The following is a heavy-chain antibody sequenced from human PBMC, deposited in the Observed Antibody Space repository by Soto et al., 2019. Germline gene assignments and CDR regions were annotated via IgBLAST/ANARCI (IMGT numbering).Heavy chain of an antibody. D-gene: IGHD2-8*01. Sequence: SVKVSCKASGGTFSSYAISWVRQAPGQGLEWMGGIIPIFGTANYAQKFQGRVTITADESTSTAYMELSSLRSEDTAVYYCARDRCTNGVCYIPPFYYYYYYGMDVWGQGTTVTVSS. CDR3: ARDRCTNGVCYIPPFYYYYYYGMDV. V-gene: IGHV1-69*13. J-gene: IGHJ6*02. CDR1: GGTFSSYA. CDR2: IIPIFGTA.